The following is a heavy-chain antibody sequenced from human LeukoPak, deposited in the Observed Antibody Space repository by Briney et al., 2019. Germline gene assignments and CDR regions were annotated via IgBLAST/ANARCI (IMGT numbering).Heavy chain of an antibody. CDR3: ARGLAVAGTWWWFDP. J-gene: IGHJ5*02. Sequence: PGGSLRLSCAASGFTLSGHGMSWVRQAPGKGLEWVSGITVSGSPCYAVSVKGRFTISRDNPRNTLYLQLDSLRGEDTALYYCARGLAVAGTWWWFDPWGQGTLVTVSS. V-gene: IGHV3-23*01. CDR2: ITVSGSP. D-gene: IGHD6-19*01. CDR1: GFTLSGHG.